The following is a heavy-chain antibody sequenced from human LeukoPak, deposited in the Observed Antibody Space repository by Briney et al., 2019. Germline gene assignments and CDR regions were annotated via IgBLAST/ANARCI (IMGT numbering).Heavy chain of an antibody. D-gene: IGHD6-19*01. Sequence: SETLSLTCTVSGGSISSSTYYWGWIRQPPGKGLEWIGSIYYSGSTYYNPSLKSRVTISLDTSKNQFSLKLSSVTAADTAVYYCAGTISDSSGSTDYFDYWGQGTLVAVSS. CDR3: AGTISDSSGSTDYFDY. J-gene: IGHJ4*02. CDR1: GGSISSSTYY. CDR2: IYYSGST. V-gene: IGHV4-39*07.